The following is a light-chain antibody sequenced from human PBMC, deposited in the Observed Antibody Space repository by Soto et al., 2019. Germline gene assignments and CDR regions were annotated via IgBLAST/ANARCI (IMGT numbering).Light chain of an antibody. V-gene: IGLV2-14*01. CDR2: EVR. Sequence: QSALTQPASVSGSAGQSITISCSGTMRDVGAYNFVSWYQQHPGTAPKLIIYEVRNRPSGISSRFSGSRSGNTASLAISGLQSEDEGDYYCSAYTARSTLVFGGETKVTVL. J-gene: IGLJ3*02. CDR3: SAYTARSTLV. CDR1: MRDVGAYNF.